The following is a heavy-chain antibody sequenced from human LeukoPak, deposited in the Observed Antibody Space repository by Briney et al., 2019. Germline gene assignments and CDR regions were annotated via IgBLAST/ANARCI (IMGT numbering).Heavy chain of an antibody. CDR2: ISWNSGSI. V-gene: IGHV3-9*01. Sequence: PGRSLRLSCAASGFTFDDYAMHWVRQAPGKGLEWVSGISWNSGSIGYADSVKGRFTISRDNAKNSLYLQMNSLRAEDTALYYCAKDSGYSSGWYPDYWGQGTLVTVSS. D-gene: IGHD6-19*01. CDR1: GFTFDDYA. J-gene: IGHJ4*02. CDR3: AKDSGYSSGWYPDY.